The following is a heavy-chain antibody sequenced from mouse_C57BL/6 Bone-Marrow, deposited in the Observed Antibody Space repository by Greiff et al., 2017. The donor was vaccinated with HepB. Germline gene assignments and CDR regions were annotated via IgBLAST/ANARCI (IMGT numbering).Heavy chain of an antibody. V-gene: IGHV1-81*01. D-gene: IGHD1-1*01. Sequence: QVQLQHSGAELARPGASVKLSCKASGYTFTSYGISWVKQSTGQGLEWIGEIYPRSGNTYYNEKFKGKATLTVDKSSSTAYMLLSSLTSEDSAVYFCARLDYYGSSSWFAYWGQGTLVTVSA. CDR1: GYTFTSYG. CDR3: ARLDYYGSSSWFAY. CDR2: IYPRSGNT. J-gene: IGHJ3*01.